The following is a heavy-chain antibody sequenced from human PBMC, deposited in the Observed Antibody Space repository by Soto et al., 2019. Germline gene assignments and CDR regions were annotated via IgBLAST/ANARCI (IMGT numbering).Heavy chain of an antibody. Sequence: QITLKESGPTLVKPTQTLTLTCTFSGFSLRTSGVGVGWIRQPPGKALEWLALIYWNDDKRYSPSLKSRLTITKDTSKNQVVLTMTNMDPVDTATYHCAHALAVAGTGWFDPWGQGTLVTVSS. V-gene: IGHV2-5*01. CDR2: IYWNDDK. CDR3: AHALAVAGTGWFDP. D-gene: IGHD6-19*01. J-gene: IGHJ5*02. CDR1: GFSLRTSGVG.